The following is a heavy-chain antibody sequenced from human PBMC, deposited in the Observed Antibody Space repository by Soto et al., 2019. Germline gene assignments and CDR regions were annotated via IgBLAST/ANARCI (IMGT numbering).Heavy chain of an antibody. CDR2: IHPSGGSS. J-gene: IGHJ4*02. CDR1: GCTFTGYY. D-gene: IGHD6-19*01. CDR3: VSLRQDGSGWYYFDY. Sequence: ASVKVACKAAGCTFTGYYMQWARQAPGQGLEWMGIIHPSGGSSSYAQKFQGRVTISRDNSKNTLYLQMTSLRVEDTAVYYCVSLRQDGSGWYYFDYWGQGTLVTVSS. V-gene: IGHV1-46*01.